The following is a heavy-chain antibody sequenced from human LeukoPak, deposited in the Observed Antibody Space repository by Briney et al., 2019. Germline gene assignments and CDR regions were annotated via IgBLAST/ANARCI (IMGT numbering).Heavy chain of an antibody. J-gene: IGHJ4*02. CDR2: IYYSGST. D-gene: IGHD6-13*01. Sequence: SETLSLTCTVSGGSISSSSYYWGWIRQPPGKGLEWIGTIYYSGSTYYNPSLKSRVTMSVDTSKNQFSLKLSSVTAADTAVYYCARRIIAAAAYFDYWGQGTLVTVSS. CDR3: ARRIIAAAAYFDY. CDR1: GGSISSSSYY. V-gene: IGHV4-39*01.